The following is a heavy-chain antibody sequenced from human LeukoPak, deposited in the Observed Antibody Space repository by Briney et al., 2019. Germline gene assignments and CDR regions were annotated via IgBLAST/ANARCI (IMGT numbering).Heavy chain of an antibody. CDR1: GGSISSDY. CDR3: ARDPATRYFDY. CDR2: IYTSGST. D-gene: IGHD4-11*01. J-gene: IGHJ4*02. V-gene: IGHV4-4*07. Sequence: SETLSLTCTVSGGSISSDYWNWIRRPAGKGLEWIGQIYTSGSTSYNPSLKTRVTMSVDTSKNQFSLKLSSVTAADTAVYYCARDPATRYFDYWGQGTLVTVSS.